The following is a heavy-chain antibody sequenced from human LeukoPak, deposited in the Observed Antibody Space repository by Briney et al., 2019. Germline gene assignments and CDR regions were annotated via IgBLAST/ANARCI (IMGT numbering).Heavy chain of an antibody. V-gene: IGHV1-18*01. Sequence: AYNGNTTYAQKLQGRVTMTTDTSTSTAYMELRSLRSDDTAVYYCARDYEVGAPFYWYFDLWGRGTLVTVSS. CDR2: AYNGNT. CDR3: ARDYEVGAPFYWYFDL. J-gene: IGHJ2*01. D-gene: IGHD1-26*01.